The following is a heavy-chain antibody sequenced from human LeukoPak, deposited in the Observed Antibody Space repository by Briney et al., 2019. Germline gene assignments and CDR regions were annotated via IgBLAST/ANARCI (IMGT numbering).Heavy chain of an antibody. D-gene: IGHD3-22*01. V-gene: IGHV4-39*01. CDR1: GGSISGSSYY. CDR3: ASPAITTFDY. CDR2: IYYTGIT. J-gene: IGHJ4*02. Sequence: PSETLSLTCTVSGGSISGSSYYWGWIRQPPGKGLEWIGNIYYTGITYDNPSLKSRVTISVDTSKNQFSLKLSSVTAADTAVYYCASPAITTFDYWGQGILVTVAS.